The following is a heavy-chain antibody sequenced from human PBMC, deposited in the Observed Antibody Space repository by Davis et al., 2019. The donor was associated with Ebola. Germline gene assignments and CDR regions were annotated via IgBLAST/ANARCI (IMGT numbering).Heavy chain of an antibody. J-gene: IGHJ4*02. V-gene: IGHV3-33*01. D-gene: IGHD2-2*01. CDR3: ARDTYCSSTSCSLTLDY. Sequence: GGSLRLSCAASGFTFSSYGMHWVRQAPGKGLEWVAVIWYDGSNKYYADSVKGRFTISRDNSKNTLYLQMNSLRAEDTAVYYCARDTYCSSTSCSLTLDYWGQGTLVTVSS. CDR2: IWYDGSNK. CDR1: GFTFSSYG.